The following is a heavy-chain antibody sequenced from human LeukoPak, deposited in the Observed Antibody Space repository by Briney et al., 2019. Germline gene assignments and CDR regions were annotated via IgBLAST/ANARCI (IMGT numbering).Heavy chain of an antibody. D-gene: IGHD3-22*01. Sequence: GGSLRLSCAASGFTLSIYAMSWVRQAPGKGLEWVSATSSSDAGTYYADSVRGRFTISRDNSKNTLYLQMNSLRAEDTAVYYCATYDSSGYGPDYWGQGTLVTVSS. J-gene: IGHJ4*02. CDR1: GFTLSIYA. CDR3: ATYDSSGYGPDY. V-gene: IGHV3-23*01. CDR2: TSSSDAGT.